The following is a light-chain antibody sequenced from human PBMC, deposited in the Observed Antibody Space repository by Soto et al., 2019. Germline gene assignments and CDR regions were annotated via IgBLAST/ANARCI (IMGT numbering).Light chain of an antibody. CDR2: EVS. Sequence: QSALTQPASVSGSPGQSLTISCTGTNSDIGGRKYVSWYQHHPGKAPKLIIYEVSNRPSGVSNRFSGSKSGNTASLTISGLQAEDEGDYYCRSDETTEVFGPGTKVTVL. CDR3: RSDETTEV. V-gene: IGLV2-14*01. J-gene: IGLJ1*01. CDR1: NSDIGGRKY.